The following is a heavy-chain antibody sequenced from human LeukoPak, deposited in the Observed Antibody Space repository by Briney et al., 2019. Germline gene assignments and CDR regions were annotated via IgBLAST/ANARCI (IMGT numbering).Heavy chain of an antibody. CDR2: IWYDGSNK. J-gene: IGHJ5*02. Sequence: GGSLRLSCAASGFTFSSYGMHWVRQAPGKGLEWVAVIWYDGSNKYYADSVKGRFTISRDNSKNTLYLQMNSLRAEDTAVYYCARDLWGASPWFDPWGQGTLVTVSS. CDR1: GFTFSSYG. D-gene: IGHD1-26*01. CDR3: ARDLWGASPWFDP. V-gene: IGHV3-33*01.